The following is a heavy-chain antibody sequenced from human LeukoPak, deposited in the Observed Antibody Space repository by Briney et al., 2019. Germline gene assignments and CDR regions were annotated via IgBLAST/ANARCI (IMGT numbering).Heavy chain of an antibody. V-gene: IGHV1-69*04. CDR1: GGTFSSYA. Sequence: SVKVSCKASGGTFSSYAISWVRQAPGQGLEWMGRIIPIFGIANYAQKFQGRVTITADKSTSTAYMELSSLRSEDTAVYYCARDRGYDSSGYYYSPSDYWGQGTLVTVSS. D-gene: IGHD3-22*01. J-gene: IGHJ4*02. CDR2: IIPIFGIA. CDR3: ARDRGYDSSGYYYSPSDY.